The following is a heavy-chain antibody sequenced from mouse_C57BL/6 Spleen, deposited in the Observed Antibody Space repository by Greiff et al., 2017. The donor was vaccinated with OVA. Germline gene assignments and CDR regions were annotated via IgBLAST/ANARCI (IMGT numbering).Heavy chain of an antibody. CDR1: GYTFTSSG. J-gene: IGHJ3*01. D-gene: IGHD3-1*01. CDR2: IYPRSGNT. CDR3: ASAWAH. V-gene: IGHV1-81*01. Sequence: QVQLKESGAELARPGASVKLSCKASGYTFTSSGISWVKQRTGQGLEWIGEIYPRSGNTYYNEKFKGKATLTADKSSSTAYMELRSLTSEDSAVYFCASAWAHWGQGTLVTVSA.